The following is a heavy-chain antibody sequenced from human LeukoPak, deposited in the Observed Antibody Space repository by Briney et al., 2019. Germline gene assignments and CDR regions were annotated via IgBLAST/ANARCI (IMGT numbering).Heavy chain of an antibody. Sequence: SETLSLTCNVSGGSFISGIYYWGWIRQPPGKGLEWIGSIYYSGSTYYTPSLKSRVTISVDTSKNQFSLKLSSVTAADTAVYYCARQGKLMVRGVPDWFDPWGQGTLVTVSS. D-gene: IGHD3-10*01. CDR1: GGSFISGIYY. J-gene: IGHJ5*02. CDR3: ARQGKLMVRGVPDWFDP. V-gene: IGHV4-39*01. CDR2: IYYSGST.